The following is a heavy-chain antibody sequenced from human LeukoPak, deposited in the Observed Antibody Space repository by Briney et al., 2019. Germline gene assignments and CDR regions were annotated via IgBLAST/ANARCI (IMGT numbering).Heavy chain of an antibody. V-gene: IGHV1-3*01. Sequence: ASVKVSCKASGHTFTSYAIHWVRQAPGQRLEWMGWISAGNGNTKYSQNFQGRVTFISNTSATTAFMELSSLRSEDAAVYYCARDSGSGSNDYWGQGTLVTVSS. J-gene: IGHJ4*02. D-gene: IGHD1-26*01. CDR3: ARDSGSGSNDY. CDR1: GHTFTSYA. CDR2: ISAGNGNT.